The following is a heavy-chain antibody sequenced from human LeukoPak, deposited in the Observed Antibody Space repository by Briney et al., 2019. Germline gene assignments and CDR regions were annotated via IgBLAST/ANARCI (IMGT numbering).Heavy chain of an antibody. D-gene: IGHD4-17*01. CDR1: GASISGYY. V-gene: IGHV4-59*12. Sequence: SETLSLTCTVSGASISGYYWSWIRQPPGKGLEWIGYIYYIGSTNYNPSLKSRVTISVDTSKNQFSLNLSSVTAADTAFYYCARETTGLARYFDYWGQGTLVTVSS. CDR3: ARETTGLARYFDY. J-gene: IGHJ4*02. CDR2: IYYIGST.